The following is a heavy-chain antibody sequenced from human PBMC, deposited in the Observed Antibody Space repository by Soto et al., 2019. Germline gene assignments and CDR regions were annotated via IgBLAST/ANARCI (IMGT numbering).Heavy chain of an antibody. V-gene: IGHV3-48*03. CDR2: IDHSGTTI. CDR3: ARGHIVATILDY. CDR1: GFIFSNYE. J-gene: IGHJ4*02. D-gene: IGHD5-12*01. Sequence: PVGSLRLSCAASGFIFSNYEMSWVRQAPGKGLEWVSYIDHSGTTIYYADSVKGRFTISRDNAKNSLFLQMSSLRAEDTAVYYCARGHIVATILDYWGQGTLVTVSS.